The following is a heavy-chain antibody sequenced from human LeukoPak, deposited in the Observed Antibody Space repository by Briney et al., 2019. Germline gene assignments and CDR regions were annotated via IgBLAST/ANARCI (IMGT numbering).Heavy chain of an antibody. CDR3: ARDHVGAIYFDF. Sequence: PGGSLRLSCAASGFTFSSYEMNWVRQAPGKGLEWVSYISSSGSTIYYADSVKGRFTISRDNAKNSLYLQMNSLRAEDTAVYYCARDHVGAIYFDFWGQGTLVTVSS. V-gene: IGHV3-48*03. D-gene: IGHD1-26*01. CDR2: ISSSGSTI. J-gene: IGHJ4*02. CDR1: GFTFSSYE.